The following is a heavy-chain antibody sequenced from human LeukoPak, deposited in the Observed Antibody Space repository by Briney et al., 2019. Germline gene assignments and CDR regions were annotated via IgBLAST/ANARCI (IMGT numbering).Heavy chain of an antibody. D-gene: IGHD3-16*01. CDR3: ARGGGYFVH. J-gene: IGHJ4*02. CDR2: ISTSGSTI. Sequence: GGSLRLSCAASRFTFRTYEMTWVRQAPGKGLEWVSHISTSGSTINYADSVKGRFTISRDNAKNSLYLQMNSLRAEDTAVYYCARGGGYFVHWGQGTLVTVSS. CDR1: RFTFRTYE. V-gene: IGHV3-48*03.